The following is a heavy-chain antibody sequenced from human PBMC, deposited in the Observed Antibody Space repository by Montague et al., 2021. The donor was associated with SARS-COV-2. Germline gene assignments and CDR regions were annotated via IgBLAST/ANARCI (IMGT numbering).Heavy chain of an antibody. D-gene: IGHD1-1*01. Sequence: SETLSLTCAVSGDSISSYYWSWIRQPPGKGLEWIGYVHCTGSSKYTPSLKTRVTPSLDTPKNHFSLKLSSVTAADTAIYYCARAQNTCRIANCVNYFDVWGLGALVTVSS. J-gene: IGHJ4*02. CDR2: VHCTGSS. CDR1: GDSISSYY. CDR3: ARAQNTCRIANCVNYFDV. V-gene: IGHV4-59*01.